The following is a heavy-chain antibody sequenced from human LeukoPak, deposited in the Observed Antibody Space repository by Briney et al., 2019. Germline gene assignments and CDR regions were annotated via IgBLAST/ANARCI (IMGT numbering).Heavy chain of an antibody. CDR1: GFTFSSYG. J-gene: IGHJ3*02. V-gene: IGHV3-48*04. Sequence: PGGSLRLSCAASGFTFSSYGMNWVRQAPGKGLEWISYLTTSGSTKYYADSVKGRFTISRDNAKNSLFLQMNSLRAEDTAVYYCARDRDPGYYDTNGYRRVNAFDIWGQGTMVTVSS. CDR3: ARDRDPGYYDTNGYRRVNAFDI. CDR2: LTTSGSTK. D-gene: IGHD3-22*01.